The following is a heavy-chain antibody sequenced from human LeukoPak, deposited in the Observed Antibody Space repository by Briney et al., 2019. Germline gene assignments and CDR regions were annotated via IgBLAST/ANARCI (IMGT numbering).Heavy chain of an antibody. J-gene: IGHJ4*02. CDR2: IYPGDSDT. Sequence: GESLKIFCKGSGYSFTSYWIGRVRQMPGKGLEWMVIIYPGDSDTRYSPSFQGQVTISADKSISTAYLQWSSLKASDTAMYYCATNYDSSGYYYVGYWGQGTLVTVSS. CDR1: GYSFTSYW. V-gene: IGHV5-51*01. D-gene: IGHD3-22*01. CDR3: ATNYDSSGYYYVGY.